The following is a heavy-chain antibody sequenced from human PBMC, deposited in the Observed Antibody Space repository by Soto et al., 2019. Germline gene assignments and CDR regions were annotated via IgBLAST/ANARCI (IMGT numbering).Heavy chain of an antibody. V-gene: IGHV3-11*03. D-gene: IGHD3-3*01. Sequence: PGGSLRLSCAASGFTFSDYYMSWIRQAPGKGLEWVSYISSSSSYTNYADSVKGRFAISRDNAKNSLYLQMNSLRAEDTAVYYCARSDSEQGFDYWGQGTLVTVSS. J-gene: IGHJ4*02. CDR3: ARSDSEQGFDY. CDR2: ISSSSSYT. CDR1: GFTFSDYY.